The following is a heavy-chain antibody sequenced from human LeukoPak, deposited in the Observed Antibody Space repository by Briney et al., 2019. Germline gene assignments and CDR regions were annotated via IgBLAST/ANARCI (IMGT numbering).Heavy chain of an antibody. CDR3: ARTTDWLFALFDY. Sequence: ASVKVSCKASGYTFTGYYMRWVRQAPGQGLEWMGRINPNSGGTNYAQKFQGRVTMTRDTSISTAYMELSRLRSDDTAVYYCARTTDWLFALFDYWGQGTLVTVSS. V-gene: IGHV1-2*06. D-gene: IGHD3-9*01. J-gene: IGHJ4*02. CDR2: INPNSGGT. CDR1: GYTFTGYY.